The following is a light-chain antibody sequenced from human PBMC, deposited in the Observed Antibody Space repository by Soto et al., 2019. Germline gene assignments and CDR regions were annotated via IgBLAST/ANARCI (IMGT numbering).Light chain of an antibody. CDR3: GSYTISSTRHVV. CDR2: GVS. CDR1: TSDVGGYNY. J-gene: IGLJ2*01. Sequence: QSALTQPASVSGSPGQSITISCTGTTSDVGGYNYVSWYQQHPGKAPKLMIYGVSNRPSGVSNRFSGSKSGNTASLTISGLQAEDEADYYCGSYTISSTRHVVFGGGTKLTVL. V-gene: IGLV2-14*01.